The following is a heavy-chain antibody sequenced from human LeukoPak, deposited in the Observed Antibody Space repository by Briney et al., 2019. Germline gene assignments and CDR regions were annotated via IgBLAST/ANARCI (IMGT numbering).Heavy chain of an antibody. CDR1: GGSISSYY. CDR2: IYTSGST. Sequence: SETLSLTCTVSGGSISSYYWSWIRQPAGKGLEWIGRIYTSGSTNYNPSLKSRVTMSVDTSKNQFSLKLSSVTAADTAVYYCAREIAVAGTGNWFDPWGQGTLVTVSS. CDR3: AREIAVAGTGNWFDP. D-gene: IGHD6-19*01. J-gene: IGHJ5*02. V-gene: IGHV4-4*07.